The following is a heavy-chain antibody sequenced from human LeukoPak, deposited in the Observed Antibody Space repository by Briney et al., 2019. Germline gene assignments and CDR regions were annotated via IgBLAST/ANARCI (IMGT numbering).Heavy chain of an antibody. D-gene: IGHD2-2*01. J-gene: IGHJ4*02. Sequence: PGGSLRLSCAASGFTVSSNYMSWVRQAPGKGLEWVSVIYSGGGTYYADSVKGRFTISRDNSKNTLYLQMNSLRAEDTAVYYCARGVPAGNFDYWGQGTLVTVSS. CDR2: IYSGGGT. CDR3: ARGVPAGNFDY. V-gene: IGHV3-53*01. CDR1: GFTVSSNY.